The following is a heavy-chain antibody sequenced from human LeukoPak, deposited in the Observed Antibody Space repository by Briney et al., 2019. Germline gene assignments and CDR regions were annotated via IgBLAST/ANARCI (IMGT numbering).Heavy chain of an antibody. Sequence: PSETLSLTCAVSGYSISSDNWWGWIRQPPGKGLGWIGYIYYSGSIYYNPSLKSRVTMSVDTSKNQFSLKLSSVTAVDTAVYYCAKKRSGISYFDDWGQGTLVTVSS. D-gene: IGHD1-26*01. V-gene: IGHV4-28*05. J-gene: IGHJ4*02. CDR3: AKKRSGISYFDD. CDR2: IYYSGSI. CDR1: GYSISSDNW.